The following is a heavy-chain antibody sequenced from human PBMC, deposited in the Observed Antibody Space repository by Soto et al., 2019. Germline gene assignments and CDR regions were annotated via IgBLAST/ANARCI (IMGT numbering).Heavy chain of an antibody. Sequence: GGSLRLSCAASGFTFSNAWMNWVRQAPGKGLEWVGRIKSKTDGGTTDYAAPVKGRFTISRDDSKNTLYLQMNSLKTEDTAVYYCTTEVDTAMVTRANDYWGQGTLVTVSS. CDR3: TTEVDTAMVTRANDY. J-gene: IGHJ4*02. CDR1: GFTFSNAW. CDR2: IKSKTDGGTT. D-gene: IGHD5-18*01. V-gene: IGHV3-15*07.